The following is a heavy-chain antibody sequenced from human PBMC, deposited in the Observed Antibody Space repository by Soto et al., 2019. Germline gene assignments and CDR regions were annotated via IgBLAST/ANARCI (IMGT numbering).Heavy chain of an antibody. D-gene: IGHD5-18*01. CDR3: ARVIRGYSYGYGRDYYGMEV. J-gene: IGHJ6*02. V-gene: IGHV3-23*01. CDR1: VFTFSRYA. CDR2: LSGSGSCS. Sequence: PGGSLRLSCAASVFTFSRYAMNLVRQAPGKGLEWVSTLSGSGSCSYYPDSLKGRFTISRYNAKNTLYLQMNSLRAEDTAVYYCARVIRGYSYGYGRDYYGMEVWGQGTPVTVSS.